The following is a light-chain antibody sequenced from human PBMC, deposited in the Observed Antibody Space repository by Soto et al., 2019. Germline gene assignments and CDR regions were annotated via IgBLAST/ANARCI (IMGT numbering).Light chain of an antibody. CDR2: DVN. J-gene: IGLJ2*01. Sequence: QSVLTQPASVSGSPGQSITISCTGTISDIGGYIFISWYQHHPGKAPKLVIYDVNNRPSGISYRFSGSKSGNTASLTISGLQAEDEADYYCASYTRTTTLVFGGGTKLTVL. CDR1: ISDIGGYIF. V-gene: IGLV2-14*01. CDR3: ASYTRTTTLV.